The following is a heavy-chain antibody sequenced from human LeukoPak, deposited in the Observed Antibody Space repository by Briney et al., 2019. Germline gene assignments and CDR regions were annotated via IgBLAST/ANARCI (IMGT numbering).Heavy chain of an antibody. D-gene: IGHD6-19*01. CDR1: GGTFSSYA. Sequence: ASVKVSCKASGGTFSSYAISWVRQAPGQGLEWMGGIIPIFGTANYAQKFQGRVTITTDESTSTAYMELSSLRSEDTAVYYCARAVAVAGTRFDPWGQGTLVTVSS. J-gene: IGHJ5*02. V-gene: IGHV1-69*05. CDR3: ARAVAVAGTRFDP. CDR2: IIPIFGTA.